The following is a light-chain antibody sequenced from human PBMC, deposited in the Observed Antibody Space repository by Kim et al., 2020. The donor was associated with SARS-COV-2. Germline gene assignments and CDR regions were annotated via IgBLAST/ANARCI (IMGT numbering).Light chain of an antibody. CDR2: RDF. Sequence: GQRVTSSCSGGDSNSGTNSVKWYQHFPGTAPKLIIARDFQRPSGVPDRFSGSKFDTSASLAISGLQSEDEADYYCAAWDDDVNGFVFGTGTKVTVL. CDR3: AAWDDDVNGFV. J-gene: IGLJ1*01. V-gene: IGLV1-44*01. CDR1: DSNSGTNS.